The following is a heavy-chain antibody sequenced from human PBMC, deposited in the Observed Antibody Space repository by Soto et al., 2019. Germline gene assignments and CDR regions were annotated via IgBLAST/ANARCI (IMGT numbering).Heavy chain of an antibody. CDR3: ARGEYGVLDI. J-gene: IGHJ3*02. CDR1: GLPVGSHG. Sequence: EVKMLESGGHLAQPGGSLRLSCVVSGLPVGSHGMSWVRQAPGKGLEWVSSINAIGGTTFYADSVKGRFTIYRDKSENTLYLLMNRLRVGDSAIYFCARGEYGVLDIWGQGTMVTVSS. CDR2: INAIGGTT. D-gene: IGHD3-10*01. V-gene: IGHV3-23*01.